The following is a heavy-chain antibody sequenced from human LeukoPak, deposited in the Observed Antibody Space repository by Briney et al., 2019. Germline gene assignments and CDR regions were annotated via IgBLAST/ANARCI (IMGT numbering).Heavy chain of an antibody. J-gene: IGHJ4*02. D-gene: IGHD5-24*01. CDR3: ARERGREGFDY. CDR1: GFTFSSYS. Sequence: PGGSLRLSCAASGFTFSSYSMNWVRQAPGKGLEWVSYISSSSSTIYYADSVKGRFTISRDNAKNSLYLQMNSLRAEDTAVYYCARERGREGFDYWGQGTLVTVSS. CDR2: ISSSSSTI. V-gene: IGHV3-48*01.